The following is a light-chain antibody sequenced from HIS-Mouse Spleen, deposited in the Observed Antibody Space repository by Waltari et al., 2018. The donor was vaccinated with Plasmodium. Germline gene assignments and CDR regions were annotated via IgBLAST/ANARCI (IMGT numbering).Light chain of an antibody. CDR1: GRDFGCYNL. V-gene: IGLV2-23*01. CDR2: EGS. J-gene: IGLJ2*01. Sequence: QSALTQPSSVSGSPGQSITLSCPGPGRDFGCYNLVSWDQQHPSKAPKLMIYEGSKRPSGVSNRFSGSQSGNTASLTISGLQAEDEADYYCCSYAGSSTVVFGGGTKLTVL. CDR3: CSYAGSSTVV.